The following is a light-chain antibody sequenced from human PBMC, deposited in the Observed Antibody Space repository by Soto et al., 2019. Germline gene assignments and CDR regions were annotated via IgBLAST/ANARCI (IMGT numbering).Light chain of an antibody. J-gene: IGKJ1*01. V-gene: IGKV1-27*01. CDR1: HAISNY. Sequence: DIQISQSPPSLSASVRDRVTITCRASHAISNYLAWYQQKPGKVPELLIYAASTLQSGVPSRFSGSGSGTDFTLTISSLQPEDVATYYCQKYDRAPRTFGQGTKVDIK. CDR3: QKYDRAPRT. CDR2: AAS.